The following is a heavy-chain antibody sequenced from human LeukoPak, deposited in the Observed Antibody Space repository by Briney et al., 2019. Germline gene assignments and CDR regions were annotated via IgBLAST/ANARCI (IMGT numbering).Heavy chain of an antibody. Sequence: PSETLSLTCAVSGYSISSGYYWGWIRQPPGKGLEWIASIYHSGSTYYNPSLKSRVTISVDTSKNQFSLKLTSVTAADTAVYYCARVIGRRLLSWGQGTLVTVSS. CDR2: IYHSGST. V-gene: IGHV4-38-2*01. D-gene: IGHD3-16*02. CDR3: ARVIGRRLLS. J-gene: IGHJ5*02. CDR1: GYSISSGYY.